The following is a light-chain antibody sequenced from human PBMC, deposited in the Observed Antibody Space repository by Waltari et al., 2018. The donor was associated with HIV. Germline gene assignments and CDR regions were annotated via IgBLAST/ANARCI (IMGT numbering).Light chain of an antibody. Sequence: QSALTQPASVSGSPGQSLTISCIGTSSDIGEYDYVSWYQKYPGKAPKLIISDVTKRPSGVSDRFSGSKSGSTAALTISGLQAEDEADYYCCSYTTTNSWVFGGGTKLTVL. CDR2: DVT. J-gene: IGLJ3*02. CDR1: SSDIGEYDY. CDR3: CSYTTTNSWV. V-gene: IGLV2-14*03.